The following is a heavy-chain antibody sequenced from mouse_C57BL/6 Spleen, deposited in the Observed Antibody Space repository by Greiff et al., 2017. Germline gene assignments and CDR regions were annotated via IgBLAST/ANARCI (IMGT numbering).Heavy chain of an antibody. J-gene: IGHJ4*01. D-gene: IGHD1-1*01. CDR1: GYTFTSYW. CDR3: ARSLITTALGAMDY. Sequence: QVQLQQPGAELVRPGSSVKLSCKASGYTFTSYWMDWVKQRPGQGLEWIGNIYPSDSETHYNQKFKDKATLTVDKSSSTAYMQLSSLTSEDSAVYYCARSLITTALGAMDYWGQGTSVTVSS. CDR2: IYPSDSET. V-gene: IGHV1-61*01.